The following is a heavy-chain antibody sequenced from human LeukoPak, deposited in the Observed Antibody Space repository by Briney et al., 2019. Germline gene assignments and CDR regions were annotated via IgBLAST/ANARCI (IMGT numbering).Heavy chain of an antibody. D-gene: IGHD2-2*01. J-gene: IGHJ1*01. CDR3: AYCSSTSCPFQH. CDR2: INPSGGST. CDR1: GYTFTSYY. V-gene: IGHV1-46*01. Sequence: GASVKVSCKASGYTFTSYYMDWVRQAPGQGLEWMGIINPSGGSTSYAQKFQGRVTMTRDTSTSTVYMELSSLRSEDTAVYYCAYCSSTSCPFQHWGQGTLVTVSS.